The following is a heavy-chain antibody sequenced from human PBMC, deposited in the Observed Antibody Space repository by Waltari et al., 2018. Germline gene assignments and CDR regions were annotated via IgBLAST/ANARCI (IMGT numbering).Heavy chain of an antibody. CDR1: GGSFSGYY. CDR3: ARETALTIFGVVIMGSWFDP. D-gene: IGHD3-3*01. CDR2: INHSGST. V-gene: IGHV4-34*01. J-gene: IGHJ5*02. Sequence: QVQLQQWGAGLLKPSETLSLTCAVYGGSFSGYYWSWIRQPPGKGLEWIGEINHSGSTNYNPSLKSRVTISVDTSKNQFSLKLSSVTAADTAVYYCARETALTIFGVVIMGSWFDPWGQGTLVTVSS.